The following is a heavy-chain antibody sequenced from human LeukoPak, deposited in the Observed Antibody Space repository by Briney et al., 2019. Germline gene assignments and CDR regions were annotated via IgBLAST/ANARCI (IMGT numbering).Heavy chain of an antibody. J-gene: IGHJ5*02. CDR2: IYYSGST. V-gene: IGHV4-59*11. D-gene: IGHD2-2*01. Sequence: PSETLSLTCTVSGGSISSHYWSWIRQPPGKGLEWIGYIYYSGSTNYNPSLKSRVTISVDTSKNQFSLKLSSVTAADTAVYYCARAPNRYCSSTSCSSNGFDPWGQGTLVTISS. CDR1: GGSISSHY. CDR3: ARAPNRYCSSTSCSSNGFDP.